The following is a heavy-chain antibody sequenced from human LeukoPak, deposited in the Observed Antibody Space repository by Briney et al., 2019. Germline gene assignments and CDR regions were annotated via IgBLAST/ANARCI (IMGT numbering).Heavy chain of an antibody. J-gene: IGHJ6*03. CDR3: ARGIGIGTVLMVHGNMDV. CDR2: INTNTGNP. V-gene: IGHV7-4-1*02. Sequence: ASVKVSCKASGYTFTSYAMNWVRQAPGQGLEWMGWINTNTGNPTYAQGFTGRFVFSLDTSVSTTYLQISSLEPEDTAVYYCARGIGIGTVLMVHGNMDVWGKGTTVTVSS. CDR1: GYTFTSYA. D-gene: IGHD2-8*01.